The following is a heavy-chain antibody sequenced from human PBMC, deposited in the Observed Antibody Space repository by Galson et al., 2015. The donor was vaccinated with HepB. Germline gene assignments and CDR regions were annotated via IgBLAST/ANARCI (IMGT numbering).Heavy chain of an antibody. D-gene: IGHD7-27*01. CDR1: GYTFTSYY. CDR3: ARDGIRGDFFDY. J-gene: IGHJ4*02. Sequence: SVKVSCKASGYTFTSYYMHWVRQAPGQGLEWMGWINTPNGNTDYGQKFEGGVTLTADTSTTTAYMELRSLKSGDTALYFCARDGIRGDFFDYWGQGTLVTVSS. CDR2: INTPNGNT. V-gene: IGHV1-18*04.